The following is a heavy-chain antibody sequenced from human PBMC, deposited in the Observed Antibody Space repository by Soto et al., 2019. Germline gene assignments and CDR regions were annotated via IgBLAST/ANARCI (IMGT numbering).Heavy chain of an antibody. D-gene: IGHD5-12*01. CDR3: AKVPATGYYYYYYYVDV. V-gene: IGHV3-30*18. CDR1: GFTFSDYV. Sequence: GGSLRLSCAASGFTFSDYVMHWVRQAPGKGLEWVAVISYDGNNKYYADSVKGRFTISRDNSKSTLFLQMNSLRAEDTAVYYCAKVPATGYYYYYYYVDVWGKGTTVTVSS. CDR2: ISYDGNNK. J-gene: IGHJ6*03.